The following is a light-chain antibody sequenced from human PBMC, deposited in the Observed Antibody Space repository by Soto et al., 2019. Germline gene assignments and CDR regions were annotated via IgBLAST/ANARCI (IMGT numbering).Light chain of an antibody. CDR1: QSVDIN. J-gene: IGKJ1*01. V-gene: IGKV3-15*01. CDR3: QQYRNWPRT. Sequence: EIVLTQSPATLSVSPGDRVTLSCRASQSVDINLAWYQQRPGQAPRLLVYGASTKATDMPGRFSGRGAGTEFTLTINNLQSEDFAVYYCQQYRNWPRTFGQGTKVDIK. CDR2: GAS.